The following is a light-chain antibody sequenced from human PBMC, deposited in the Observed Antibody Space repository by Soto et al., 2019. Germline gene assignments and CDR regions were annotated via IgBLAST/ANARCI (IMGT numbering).Light chain of an antibody. V-gene: IGKV3-20*01. Sequence: IVLTQSPGTLSLSPGERATLSCRASQSVSSNYLAWYQQKPGQAPRLLIYGASSRATGIPDRFSGSGSGTDFTLTISRLEPEDFAVYYCQQYGSSLIFTFGPGTKVDIK. CDR3: QQYGSSLIFT. J-gene: IGKJ3*01. CDR2: GAS. CDR1: QSVSSNY.